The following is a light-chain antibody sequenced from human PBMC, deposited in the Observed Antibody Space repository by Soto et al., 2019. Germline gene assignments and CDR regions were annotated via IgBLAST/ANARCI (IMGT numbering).Light chain of an antibody. Sequence: DIQMTQSPSSLSASVGDRVTITCRASQSISSYLNWYQQKPGKAPKVLIYAASSLQSGVPSRFSGSGSGTDFTLTISSLQPEDFATYYCQQSYSTPPTFGGGTKVDI. CDR3: QQSYSTPPT. CDR2: AAS. CDR1: QSISSY. V-gene: IGKV1-39*01. J-gene: IGKJ4*01.